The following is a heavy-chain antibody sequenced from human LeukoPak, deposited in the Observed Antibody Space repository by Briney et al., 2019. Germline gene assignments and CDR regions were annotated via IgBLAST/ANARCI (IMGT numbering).Heavy chain of an antibody. Sequence: GGSLRLSCVFPSLIFSHAWMNWVRQAPGKGLEWVGRVKSVAEGGASEYGTAVKGRFTISRDDSKKTVYLQMHNLSTEDTALYYCTKNTGDFDIWGQGTMVTVSS. CDR2: VKSVAEGGAS. CDR3: TKNTGDFDI. D-gene: IGHD4-17*01. V-gene: IGHV3-15*07. J-gene: IGHJ3*02. CDR1: SLIFSHAW.